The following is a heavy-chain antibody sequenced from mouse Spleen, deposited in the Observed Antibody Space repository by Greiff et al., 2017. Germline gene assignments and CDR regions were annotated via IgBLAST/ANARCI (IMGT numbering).Heavy chain of an antibody. Sequence: DVQLVESGGDLVKPGGSLKLSCAASGFTFSSYGMSWVRQTPDKRLEWVATISSGGSYTYYPDSVKGRFTISRDNAKNTLYLQMSSLKSEDTAMYYCARPAIYYDYDERFAYWGQGTLVTVSA. V-gene: IGHV5-6*01. CDR1: GFTFSSYG. CDR3: ARPAIYYDYDERFAY. D-gene: IGHD2-4*01. J-gene: IGHJ3*01. CDR2: ISSGGSYT.